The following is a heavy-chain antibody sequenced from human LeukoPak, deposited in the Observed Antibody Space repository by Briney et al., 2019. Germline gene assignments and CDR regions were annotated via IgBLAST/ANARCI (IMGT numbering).Heavy chain of an antibody. J-gene: IGHJ3*02. CDR2: MNPNSGNT. V-gene: IGHV1-8*01. CDR1: VYTFTSYD. Sequence: ASVKVSCKASVYTFTSYDINWVRQATGQGLEWMGWMNPNSGNTGYAQKLQGRVTMTRNNSISTAYMELSSLRSEDTAVYYCARGYQLLEAFDIWGQGTMVTVSS. CDR3: ARGYQLLEAFDI. D-gene: IGHD2-2*01.